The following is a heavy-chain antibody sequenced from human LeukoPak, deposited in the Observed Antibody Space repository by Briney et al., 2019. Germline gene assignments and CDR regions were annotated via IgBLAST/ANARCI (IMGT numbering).Heavy chain of an antibody. CDR2: MNPNSGNT. V-gene: IGHV1-8*01. CDR3: ARAPDNWSAFDI. CDR1: GYTFTSYD. D-gene: IGHD1-20*01. Sequence: ASVKVSCKAPGYTFTSYDINWVRQATGQGLEWMGWMNPNSGNTGYAQKFQGRVTMTRNTSISTAYMELSSLRSVDTAVYYCARAPDNWSAFDIWGQGTMVTVSS. J-gene: IGHJ3*02.